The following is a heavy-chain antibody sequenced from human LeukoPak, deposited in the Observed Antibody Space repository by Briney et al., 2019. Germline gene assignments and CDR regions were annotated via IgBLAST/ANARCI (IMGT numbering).Heavy chain of an antibody. D-gene: IGHD6-19*01. J-gene: IGHJ5*02. CDR3: ARQGSGFNWFDP. Sequence: SETLSLTCTVSGGSLSSYYWTWIRQPPGKRLEWIGYIYYSGSTNCNPSLKSRVTISVDTSKNQFSLNLRSVTAADTAVYYCARQGSGFNWFDPWGQGTLVTVSS. CDR2: IYYSGST. V-gene: IGHV4-59*08. CDR1: GGSLSSYY.